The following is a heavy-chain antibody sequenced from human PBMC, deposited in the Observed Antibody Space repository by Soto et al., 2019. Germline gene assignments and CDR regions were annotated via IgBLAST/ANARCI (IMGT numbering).Heavy chain of an antibody. D-gene: IGHD5-18*01. V-gene: IGHV3-33*01. CDR3: ARELCSLGYSYGCGPSADGMDV. J-gene: IGHJ6*02. CDR2: IWYDGSNK. CDR1: GFTFSSYG. Sequence: PGGSLRLSCAASGFTFSSYGMHWVRQAPGKGLERVAVIWYDGSNKYYADSVKGRFTISRDNSKNTLYLQMNSLRAEDTAVYYCARELCSLGYSYGCGPSADGMDVWGQGTTVTVSS.